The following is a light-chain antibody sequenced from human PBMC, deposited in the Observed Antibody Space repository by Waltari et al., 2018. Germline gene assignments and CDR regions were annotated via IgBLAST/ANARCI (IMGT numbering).Light chain of an antibody. V-gene: IGLV2-11*01. Sequence: QAAPTQPPSVSGSPGQSVTISCTGTSSDSGYYSSVSWYQQHPGKAPKLMIHEVSQRPSGVSDRFSGSRSGNTASLTISGLQTEDEADYYCSSYTGTNTFIFGTGTRLTV. J-gene: IGLJ1*01. CDR2: EVS. CDR3: SSYTGTNTFI. CDR1: SSDSGYYSS.